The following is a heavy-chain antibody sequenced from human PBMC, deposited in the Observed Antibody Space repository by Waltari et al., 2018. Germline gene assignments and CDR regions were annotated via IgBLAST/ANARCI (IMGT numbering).Heavy chain of an antibody. CDR1: GFTFSNYW. J-gene: IGHJ4*02. Sequence: EVQLVESGGGLVQPGGSLRLSCAASGFTFSNYWMSWVRLAPGKGVEWVANIKEDGNGKYYVDFVKGGFTISRDNAKNALYLQMSSLRTEDTAVYYCARESAWELLQPVHDYWGQGSLVTVSS. D-gene: IGHD1-26*01. V-gene: IGHV3-7*01. CDR2: IKEDGNGK. CDR3: ARESAWELLQPVHDY.